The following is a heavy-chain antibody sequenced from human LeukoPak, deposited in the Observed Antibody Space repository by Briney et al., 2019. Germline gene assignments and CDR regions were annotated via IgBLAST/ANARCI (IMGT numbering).Heavy chain of an antibody. J-gene: IGHJ4*02. V-gene: IGHV3-64*01. CDR2: ISSNGGST. D-gene: IGHD6-13*01. CDR1: GFTFSSYA. Sequence: GGSLRLSCAASGFTFSSYAMHWVRQAPGKGLEYVSAISSNGGSTYYANPVKGRFTISRDNSKNTLYLQMGSLRAEDMAVYYCARDRMYSSSWYFDYWGQGTLVTVSS. CDR3: ARDRMYSSSWYFDY.